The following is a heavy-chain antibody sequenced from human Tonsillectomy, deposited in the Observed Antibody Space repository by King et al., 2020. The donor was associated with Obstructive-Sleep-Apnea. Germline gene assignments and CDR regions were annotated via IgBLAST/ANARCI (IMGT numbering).Heavy chain of an antibody. V-gene: IGHV3-64*01. Sequence: QLVQSGGGLVQPGGSLRLSCAASGFTFSAYAMHWVRQAPGKGLEYVSAIISYGGSTYCANSVKGRFTISRDNSMNTLYLQMGSLRAEDMAMYYCARGGDAYNYFDYWGQGTLVTVSS. CDR1: GFTFSAYA. CDR3: ARGGDAYNYFDY. D-gene: IGHD5-24*01. CDR2: IISYGGST. J-gene: IGHJ4*02.